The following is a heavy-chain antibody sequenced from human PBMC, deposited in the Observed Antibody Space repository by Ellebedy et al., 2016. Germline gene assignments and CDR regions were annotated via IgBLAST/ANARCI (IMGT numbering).Heavy chain of an antibody. D-gene: IGHD6-19*01. CDR2: IFPGDSDT. Sequence: GESLKISCKGSGYIFTNYWVAWVRQMPGKGLECMGIIFPGDSDTTYSPSLQGQVTISADNSISTAYLQWNSLKASDTAMYFCARRWAGHAFDIWGQGTMVTVSS. V-gene: IGHV5-51*01. J-gene: IGHJ3*02. CDR1: GYIFTNYW. CDR3: ARRWAGHAFDI.